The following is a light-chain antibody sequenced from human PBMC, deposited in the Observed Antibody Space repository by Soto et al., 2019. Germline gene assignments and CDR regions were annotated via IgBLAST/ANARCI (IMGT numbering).Light chain of an antibody. CDR3: QVWDIITYHVV. CDR1: KFDTKS. Sequence: SSELTQPPSVSVAPGQTAKITCAGDKFDTKSMHWYQQRPGQAPVLVVHDDTDRAAGIPERFSGSKSGGTATLTISRVEAGDEADYYCQVWDIITYHVVFGGGTKLTVL. V-gene: IGLV3-21*02. CDR2: DDT. J-gene: IGLJ2*01.